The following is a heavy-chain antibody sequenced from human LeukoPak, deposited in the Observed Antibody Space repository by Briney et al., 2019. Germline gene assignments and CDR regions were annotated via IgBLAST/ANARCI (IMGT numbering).Heavy chain of an antibody. CDR1: GGSFSGYY. D-gene: IGHD6-6*01. J-gene: IGHJ5*01. CDR3: ARHRSPTSSSFFDS. CDR2: IYYSGST. Sequence: PSETLSLTCAVYGGSFSGYYWSWIRQPPGKGLEWIGYIYYSGSTNYNPSLKSRVTISVDTSKNQFSLKLSSVTAADTAVYYCARHRSPTSSSFFDSWGQGTLVSVSS. V-gene: IGHV4-59*08.